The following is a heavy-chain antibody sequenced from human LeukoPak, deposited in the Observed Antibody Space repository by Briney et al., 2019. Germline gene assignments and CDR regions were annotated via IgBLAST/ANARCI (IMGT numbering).Heavy chain of an antibody. CDR2: ISYDGSNK. V-gene: IGHV3-30*18. CDR3: AKGINWFDP. J-gene: IGHJ5*02. D-gene: IGHD3-10*01. Sequence: GGSLRLSCAASGFTFSSYGMHWVRQATGKGLEWVAVISYDGSNKYYADSVKGRFTISRDNSKNTLYLQMNSLRAEDTAVYYCAKGINWFDPWGQGTLVTVSS. CDR1: GFTFSSYG.